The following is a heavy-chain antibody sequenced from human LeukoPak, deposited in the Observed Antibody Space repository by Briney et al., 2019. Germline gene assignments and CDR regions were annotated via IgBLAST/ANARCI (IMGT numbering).Heavy chain of an antibody. D-gene: IGHD3-3*01. J-gene: IGHJ5*02. CDR2: IYYSGST. Sequence: SETLSLTCTVSGGSISSHYWSWIRQPPGKGLEWLGYIYYSGSTNYNPSLKSRVTISVDTSKYQFSLKLSSVTAADTAVYYCARSHSRITIFGVVTPNWFDPWGQGTLVTVSS. V-gene: IGHV4-59*11. CDR3: ARSHSRITIFGVVTPNWFDP. CDR1: GGSISSHY.